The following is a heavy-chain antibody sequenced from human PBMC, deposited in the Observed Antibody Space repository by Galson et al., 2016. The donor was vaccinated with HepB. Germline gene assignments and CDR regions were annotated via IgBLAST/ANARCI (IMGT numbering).Heavy chain of an antibody. Sequence: SVKVSCKASGGSFSNYAINWVRQAPGRGLEWMGGIIPIIGTPNNAQKFQGRVTITADRSTSTAYMELSSLRFEDTAVYYCAIDLEYGDNRAYGMDVWGQGTTVTVSS. J-gene: IGHJ6*01. D-gene: IGHD4-17*01. V-gene: IGHV1-69*06. CDR1: GGSFSNYA. CDR2: IIPIIGTP. CDR3: AIDLEYGDNRAYGMDV.